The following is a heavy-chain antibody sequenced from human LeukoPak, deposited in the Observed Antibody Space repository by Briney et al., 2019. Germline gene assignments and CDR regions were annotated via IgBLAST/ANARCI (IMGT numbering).Heavy chain of an antibody. V-gene: IGHV4-59*01. Sequence: SETLSFTCNAPGGSISCYYWSWIRQPPGKGLEWIGYIYYSGSTNYNPSLKRRVTISVDTSKNQFSLKLSSVTAADTAVYYCARTGYGYNHFDYWGQGTLVTVSS. CDR3: ARTGYGYNHFDY. CDR1: GGSISCYY. CDR2: IYYSGST. J-gene: IGHJ4*02. D-gene: IGHD5-24*01.